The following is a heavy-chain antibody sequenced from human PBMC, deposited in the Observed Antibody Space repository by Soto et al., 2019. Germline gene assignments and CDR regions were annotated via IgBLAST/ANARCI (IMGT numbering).Heavy chain of an antibody. CDR1: GGSISSSSYY. CDR3: ARHTYLNWFEP. Sequence: SETLSLTCTVSGGSISSSSYYWGWIRQPPGKGLEWIGSIYYSGSTYYNPSLKSRVTISVDTSKNQFSLKLSSVTAADTAVYYCARHTYLNWFEPWGQGTLVTVSS. J-gene: IGHJ5*02. V-gene: IGHV4-39*01. CDR2: IYYSGST.